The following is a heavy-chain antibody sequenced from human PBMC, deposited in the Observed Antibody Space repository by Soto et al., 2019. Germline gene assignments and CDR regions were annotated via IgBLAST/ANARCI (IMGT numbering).Heavy chain of an antibody. J-gene: IGHJ4*02. CDR3: ATILDFQPPIAAPGSFDY. V-gene: IGHV1-24*01. CDR2: FDPEDGET. CDR1: GYTLTELS. Sequence: ASVKVSCKVSGYTLTELSMHWVRQAPGKGLEWMGGFDPEDGETIYAQKFQGRVTMTEDTSTDTAYMELSSLRSEDTAVYYCATILDFQPPIAAPGSFDYWGQGPLVAVSS. D-gene: IGHD6-13*01.